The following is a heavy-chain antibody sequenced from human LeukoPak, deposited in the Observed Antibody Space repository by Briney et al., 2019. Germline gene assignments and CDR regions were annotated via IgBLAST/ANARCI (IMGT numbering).Heavy chain of an antibody. CDR1: GFTFSSYA. Sequence: GGSLRLSCAASGFTFSSYAMHWVRPAPGMGLEWVAVISYDGSNKYYADSVKGRFTISRDNSKNTLYLQMNSLRAEDTAVYYCARDPYYYDSSGYSTFDYWGQGTLVTVSS. V-gene: IGHV3-30*04. CDR3: ARDPYYYDSSGYSTFDY. D-gene: IGHD3-22*01. J-gene: IGHJ4*02. CDR2: ISYDGSNK.